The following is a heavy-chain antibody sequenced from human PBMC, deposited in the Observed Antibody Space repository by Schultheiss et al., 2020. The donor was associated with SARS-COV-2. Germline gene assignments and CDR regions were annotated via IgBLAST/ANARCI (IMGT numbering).Heavy chain of an antibody. CDR3: ARSPIAAAGTTAVPFDY. Sequence: SETLSLTCTVSGGSISSGDYYWSWIRQPPGKGLEWIGYIYYSGSTNYNPSLKSRVTMSVDKSKNQFSLKLSSVTAADTAVYYCARSPIAAAGTTAVPFDYWGQGTLVTVSS. D-gene: IGHD6-13*01. V-gene: IGHV4-61*05. J-gene: IGHJ4*02. CDR1: GGSISSGDYY. CDR2: IYYSGST.